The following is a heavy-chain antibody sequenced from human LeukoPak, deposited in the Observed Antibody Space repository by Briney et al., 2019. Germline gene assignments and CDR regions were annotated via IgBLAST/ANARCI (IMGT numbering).Heavy chain of an antibody. CDR3: ASGSRRFDY. J-gene: IGHJ4*02. CDR1: GFTFSNSA. Sequence: GGSLRLSCAASGFTFSNSAVAWVRQAPGKGLEWVSYISSSSTNIYYADSVKGRFTISRDNAKNSLCLQMNSLRAEDTAVYYCASGSRRFDYWGQGTLVTVSS. D-gene: IGHD5-12*01. V-gene: IGHV3-48*01. CDR2: ISSSSTNI.